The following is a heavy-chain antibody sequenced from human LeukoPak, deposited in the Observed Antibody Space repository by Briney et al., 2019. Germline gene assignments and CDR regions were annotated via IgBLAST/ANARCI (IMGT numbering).Heavy chain of an antibody. CDR2: IIPILGIA. V-gene: IGHV1-69*04. D-gene: IGHD5-18*01. J-gene: IGHJ6*02. Sequence: GSSVKISCKACGGTFSSYAISWVRQGPGQGLEWMGRIIPILGIANYAQKFQGRVTITADKSTSTAYMELSSLRSEDTAVYYCARERRSYGSLYYYYGMDVWGQGTTVTVSS. CDR3: ARERRSYGSLYYYYGMDV. CDR1: GGTFSSYA.